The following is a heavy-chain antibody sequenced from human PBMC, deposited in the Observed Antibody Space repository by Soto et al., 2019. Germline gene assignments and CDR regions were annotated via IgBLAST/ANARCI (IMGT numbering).Heavy chain of an antibody. CDR2: IVVGSGNT. D-gene: IGHD3-10*01. J-gene: IGHJ6*02. CDR3: AAGGEGSYYYYYGMDV. Sequence: SVKVSCKASGFTFTSSAVQWVRQARGQRLEWIGWIVVGSGNTNYAQKFQERVTITRDMSTSTAYMELSSLRSEDTAVYYCAAGGEGSYYYYYGMDVWGQGTTVTVSS. V-gene: IGHV1-58*01. CDR1: GFTFTSSA.